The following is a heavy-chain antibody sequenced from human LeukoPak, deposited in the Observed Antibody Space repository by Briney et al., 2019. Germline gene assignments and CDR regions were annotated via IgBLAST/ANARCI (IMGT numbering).Heavy chain of an antibody. CDR1: GGSISSSSYH. Sequence: SETLSLTCTVSGGSISSSSYHWGWMRQPPGKGLEWIGSIYYSGSTYYNPSLKSRVTISVDTSKNQFSLKLSSVTAADTAVYYCARDWALMVRGIDYWGQGTLVTVSS. CDR3: ARDWALMVRGIDY. V-gene: IGHV4-39*07. D-gene: IGHD3-10*01. J-gene: IGHJ4*02. CDR2: IYYSGST.